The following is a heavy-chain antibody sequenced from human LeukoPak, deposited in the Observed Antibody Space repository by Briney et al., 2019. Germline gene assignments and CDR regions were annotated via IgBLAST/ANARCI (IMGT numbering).Heavy chain of an antibody. CDR3: ARLEPLYYYDSSGLPGGYFDY. V-gene: IGHV4-34*01. D-gene: IGHD3-22*01. CDR2: INHSGST. Sequence: PSETLSLTCAVYGGSFSGYYWSWIRQPPGKGLEWIGEINHSGSTNYNPSLKSRVTISVDTSKNQFSLKLSSVTAADTAVYYCARLEPLYYYDSSGLPGGYFDYWGQGTLVTVSS. J-gene: IGHJ4*02. CDR1: GGSFSGYY.